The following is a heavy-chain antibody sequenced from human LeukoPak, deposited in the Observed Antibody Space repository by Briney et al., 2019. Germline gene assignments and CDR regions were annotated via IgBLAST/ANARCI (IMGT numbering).Heavy chain of an antibody. CDR2: ISWNSGSI. CDR1: GFTFDDYA. CDR3: AKVAAMYAFDI. J-gene: IGHJ3*02. V-gene: IGHV3-9*01. Sequence: PGGSLRLSCAASGFTFDDYAMHWVRQAPGKGLEWVSGISWNSGSIGYADSVKGRFTISRDNAKNSLYLQMNSLRAEDTALYYCAKVAAMYAFDIWGQGTMVTVSS. D-gene: IGHD2-2*01.